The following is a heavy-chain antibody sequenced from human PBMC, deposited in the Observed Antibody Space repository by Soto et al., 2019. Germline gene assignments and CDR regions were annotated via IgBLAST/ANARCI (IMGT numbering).Heavy chain of an antibody. Sequence: GGSLRLSCAASGFTFSSYSMHWVRQAPGKGLEWVSSISSSSSYIYHADSVKGRFTISRDNAKNSLYLQMNSLRAEDTAVYYCARDLGDIGVVPAAAFDYWGQGT. D-gene: IGHD2-2*01. V-gene: IGHV3-21*01. CDR2: ISSSSSYI. CDR1: GFTFSSYS. CDR3: ARDLGDIGVVPAAAFDY. J-gene: IGHJ4*02.